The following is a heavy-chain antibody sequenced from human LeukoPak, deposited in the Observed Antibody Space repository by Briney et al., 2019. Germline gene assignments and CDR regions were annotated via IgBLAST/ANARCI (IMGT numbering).Heavy chain of an antibody. CDR1: GFTFDDYA. Sequence: GGSLRLSCAASGFTFDDYAMHWVRQAPGKGLEWVSGISWNSGSIGYADSVKGRFTISRDNAKNPLYLQMNSLRAEDTALYYCAKGGYSSGWYAFDYWGQGTLVTVSS. J-gene: IGHJ4*02. V-gene: IGHV3-9*01. CDR3: AKGGYSSGWYAFDY. D-gene: IGHD6-19*01. CDR2: ISWNSGSI.